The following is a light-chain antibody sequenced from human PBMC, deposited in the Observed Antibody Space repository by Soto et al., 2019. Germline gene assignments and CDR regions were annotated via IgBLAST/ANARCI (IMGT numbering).Light chain of an antibody. CDR1: SSNIGAGYD. J-gene: IGLJ2*01. CDR2: GNS. CDR3: QSYDSRLSEDVV. Sequence: QSVLTQPPSVSVAPGQRVTISCTGSSSNIGAGYDVHWYQQLPGTAPKLLIYGNSNRPSGVPDRFSGSKSGTSASLAITGLQAEDEADYYCQSYDSRLSEDVVFGAGTKLTVL. V-gene: IGLV1-40*01.